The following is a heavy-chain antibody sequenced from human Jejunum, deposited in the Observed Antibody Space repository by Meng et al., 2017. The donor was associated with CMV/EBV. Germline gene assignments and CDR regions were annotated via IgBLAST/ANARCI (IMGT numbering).Heavy chain of an antibody. V-gene: IGHV3-20*03. Sequence: WVRQFPGEGLEWVSGTNGNGNSIGYADSVKGRFTISRDNVKNSLYLEMNSLRAEDTALYYCARVYCSSSSCYKADHYSYYYAMDVWGQGTTVTVSS. D-gene: IGHD2-2*01. J-gene: IGHJ6*02. CDR2: TNGNGNSI. CDR3: ARVYCSSSSCYKADHYSYYYAMDV.